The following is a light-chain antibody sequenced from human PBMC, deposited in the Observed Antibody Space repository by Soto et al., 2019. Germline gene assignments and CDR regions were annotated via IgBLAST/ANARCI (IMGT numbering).Light chain of an antibody. J-gene: IGKJ1*01. CDR2: DAS. Sequence: EIVLTQSPATLSLSPWERATLSCGASQSVSNNYLAWYQQKPGLAPRLVIYDASNRATGIPDRFSGSGSGTDFTLTISRLEPEDFAVYFCQQYGSSRTFGQGTKVDI. CDR3: QQYGSSRT. CDR1: QSVSNNY. V-gene: IGKV3D-20*01.